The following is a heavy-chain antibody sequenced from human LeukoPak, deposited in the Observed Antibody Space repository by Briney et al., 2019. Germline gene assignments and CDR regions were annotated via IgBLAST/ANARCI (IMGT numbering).Heavy chain of an antibody. Sequence: GASVKVSCKAPRGTFSSYSISWVRQAPGQGLEWVGGIIPIFGTANYAQKFQGRVTITADKSTSTAYMELSSLRSEDTAVYYCASPSAYYDSSGSFDYWGQGTLVTVSS. CDR3: ASPSAYYDSSGSFDY. D-gene: IGHD3-22*01. V-gene: IGHV1-69*06. J-gene: IGHJ4*02. CDR1: RGTFSSYS. CDR2: IIPIFGTA.